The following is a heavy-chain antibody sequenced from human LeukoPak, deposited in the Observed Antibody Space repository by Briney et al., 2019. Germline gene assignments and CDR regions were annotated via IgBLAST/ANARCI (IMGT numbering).Heavy chain of an antibody. Sequence: ASVKVSCKASGGTFSSYAISWVRQAPGQGLEWMGGIIPIFGTANYAQKFQGRVTITADESTSTAYMELSSLRSEDTAVYYCASSYDYCSSTSCPFDYWGQGTLVTVSS. CDR3: ASSYDYCSSTSCPFDY. J-gene: IGHJ4*02. V-gene: IGHV1-69*13. CDR1: GGTFSSYA. D-gene: IGHD2-2*01. CDR2: IIPIFGTA.